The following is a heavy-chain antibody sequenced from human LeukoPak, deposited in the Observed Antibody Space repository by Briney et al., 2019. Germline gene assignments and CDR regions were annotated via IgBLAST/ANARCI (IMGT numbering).Heavy chain of an antibody. Sequence: PWETLSLTCTVSGGSISSYYGGWIRQPAGKGLEWIGRIYTSGSTNYNPSLKSRVTMSVDTSKNQFSLKLSSVTAADTAVYYCARGETYGTGPYYPDQWGEGALVTVAS. V-gene: IGHV4-4*07. J-gene: IGHJ4*02. D-gene: IGHD3-10*01. CDR1: GGSISSYY. CDR2: IYTSGST. CDR3: ARGETYGTGPYYPDQ.